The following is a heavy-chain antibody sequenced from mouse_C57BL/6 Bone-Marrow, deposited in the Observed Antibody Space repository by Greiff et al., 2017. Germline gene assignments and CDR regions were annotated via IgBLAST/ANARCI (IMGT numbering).Heavy chain of an antibody. Sequence: EVQLQQSGPELVKPGASVKISCKASGYSFPGYYMNWVKQSPEKSLEWIGEINPSTGGTTYNQKFKAKATLTVDKSSSTAYMQLKSLTSEDSAVYYCAREGDYYGSLYFDVWGTGTTVTVSS. CDR2: INPSTGGT. J-gene: IGHJ1*03. CDR3: AREGDYYGSLYFDV. D-gene: IGHD1-1*01. V-gene: IGHV1-42*01. CDR1: GYSFPGYY.